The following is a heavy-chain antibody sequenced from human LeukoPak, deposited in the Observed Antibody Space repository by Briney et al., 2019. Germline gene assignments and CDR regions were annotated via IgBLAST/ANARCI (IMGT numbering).Heavy chain of an antibody. CDR1: GFTFSDYY. CDR2: ISFSSGTV. CDR3: ARDSFTSAGIQLWSRSGVAEVGGDAFDI. J-gene: IGHJ3*02. D-gene: IGHD5-18*01. V-gene: IGHV3-11*04. Sequence: PGGSLRLSCVASGFTFSDYYMSWVRQAPGKGLEWISCISFSSGTVFYADSVKGRFTISRDNAKNSLYLQMNSLRAEDTAVYYCARDSFTSAGIQLWSRSGVAEVGGDAFDIWGQGTMVTVSS.